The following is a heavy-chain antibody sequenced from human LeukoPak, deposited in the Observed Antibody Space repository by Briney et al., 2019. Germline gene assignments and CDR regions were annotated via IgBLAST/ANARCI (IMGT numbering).Heavy chain of an antibody. J-gene: IGHJ3*01. V-gene: IGHV3-23*01. D-gene: IGHD5-24*01. CDR3: AKEEMPHAFDL. CDR1: GFSFRRYA. CDR2: ISGPGPST. Sequence: GGSLRLSCAASGFSFRRYAMNWVRQAPGRGLEWVAVISGPGPSTVYADSVKGRFTISRDNSKNTLFLQLDSLRVEDTAIYYCAKEEMPHAFDLWGQGTMVTVAS.